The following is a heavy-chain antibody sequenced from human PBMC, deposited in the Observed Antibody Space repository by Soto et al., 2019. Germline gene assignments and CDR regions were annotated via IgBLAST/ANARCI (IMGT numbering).Heavy chain of an antibody. V-gene: IGHV3-30*18. CDR2: ISYDGSNK. CDR3: AKSLVGATLSFDY. D-gene: IGHD1-26*01. CDR1: GFTFSSYG. Sequence: GGSLRLSCAASGFTFSSYGMHWVRQAPGKGLEWVAVISYDGSNKYYADSVKGRFTISRDNSKNTLYLQMNSLRAEDTAVYCCAKSLVGATLSFDYWGQGTLVTVSS. J-gene: IGHJ4*02.